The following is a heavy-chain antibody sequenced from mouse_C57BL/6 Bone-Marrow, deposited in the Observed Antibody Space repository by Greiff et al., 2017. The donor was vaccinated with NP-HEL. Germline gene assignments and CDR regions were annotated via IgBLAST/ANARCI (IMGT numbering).Heavy chain of an antibody. D-gene: IGHD1-1*01. CDR2: INPSNGGT. V-gene: IGHV1-53*01. J-gene: IGHJ1*03. Sequence: VQLQQPGTELVKPGASVKLSCKASGYTFTSYWMHWVKQRPGQGLEWIGNINPSNGGTNYNEKFKSKATLTVDKSSSTAYMQLSSLTSEDSAVYFCARKPITTVVARYFDVWGTGTTGTVSS. CDR1: GYTFTSYW. CDR3: ARKPITTVVARYFDV.